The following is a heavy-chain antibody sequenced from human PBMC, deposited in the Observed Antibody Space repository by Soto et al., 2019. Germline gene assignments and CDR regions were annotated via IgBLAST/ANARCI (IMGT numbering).Heavy chain of an antibody. CDR1: GFTISNYW. Sequence: GGSLRLSCAASGFTISNYWMHWVRQAPGKGLVWVSRIKSDGGVTNYADSLMGRFTISRDNAKSTVYLQMNNLRADDTAIYPCSGDQDPGRNWFDPWGQGAVVTVSS. CDR2: IKSDGGVT. CDR3: SGDQDPGRNWFDP. V-gene: IGHV3-74*01. J-gene: IGHJ5*02.